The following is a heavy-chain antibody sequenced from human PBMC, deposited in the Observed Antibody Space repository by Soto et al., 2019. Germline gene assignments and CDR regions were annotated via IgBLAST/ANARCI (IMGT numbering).Heavy chain of an antibody. J-gene: IGHJ5*02. V-gene: IGHV3-23*01. CDR1: GFTFSSYA. D-gene: IGHD2-2*01. CDR2: ISGSGGST. Sequence: PGGSLRLSCAASGFTFSSYAMSWVRQAPGKGLEWVSAISGSGGSTFYADSVKGRFSLSRDNSKNTVYLQMNSLRAEDTAVYYCAKGGVVGRLSWFDPWGQGTLVTVSS. CDR3: AKGGVVGRLSWFDP.